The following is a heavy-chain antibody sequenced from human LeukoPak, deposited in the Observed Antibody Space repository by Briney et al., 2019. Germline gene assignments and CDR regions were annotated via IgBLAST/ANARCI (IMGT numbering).Heavy chain of an antibody. CDR2: INIDGSST. J-gene: IGHJ5*02. V-gene: IGHV3-74*01. D-gene: IGHD3-3*01. CDR3: ARGGGPIGRFLEWLSPTLNWFDP. CDR1: GFTFSSYW. Sequence: GGSLRLSCAASGFTFSSYWMHWVRQAPGKGLVWVSRINIDGSSTSYADSVKGRFTISRDNVKNTLYLQMNSLRAEDTAVYYCARGGGPIGRFLEWLSPTLNWFDPWGQGTLVTVSS.